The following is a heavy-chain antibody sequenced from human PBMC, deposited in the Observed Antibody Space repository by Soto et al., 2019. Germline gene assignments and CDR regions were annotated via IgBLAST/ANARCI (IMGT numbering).Heavy chain of an antibody. V-gene: IGHV3-30*18. CDR2: ISYDGSNK. CDR1: GFAFSSYV. Sequence: QVQLVESGGGVVQPGRSLRLSCAACGFAFSSYVMHWIRQAPGKGLEWVAVISYDGSNKYYADSVKGRFTISRDNSKHTLFLQMNSLRPEDTAVYYCAKDLEGYCSSTSCYTYFGLAVWGQGTTVTVSS. J-gene: IGHJ6*02. CDR3: AKDLEGYCSSTSCYTYFGLAV. D-gene: IGHD2-2*01.